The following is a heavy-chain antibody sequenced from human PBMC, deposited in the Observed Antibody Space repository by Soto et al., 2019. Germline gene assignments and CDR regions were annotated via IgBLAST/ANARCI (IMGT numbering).Heavy chain of an antibody. J-gene: IGHJ6*02. Sequence: EVQLLESGGGLVQPGGSLRLSCAASGFTFTNYAMSWVRQAPGKGLEWVSAISGSGSSTHYADSVKGRFTISRDNSENTLFLQMNSLRAEDTAVYYCAYFTALNYYYGMDVWGQGTTVTVSS. CDR3: AYFTALNYYYGMDV. CDR1: GFTFTNYA. CDR2: ISGSGSST. V-gene: IGHV3-23*01. D-gene: IGHD1-26*01.